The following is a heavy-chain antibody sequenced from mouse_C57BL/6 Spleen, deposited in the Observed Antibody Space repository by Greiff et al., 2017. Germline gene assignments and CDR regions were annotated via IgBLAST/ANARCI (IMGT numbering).Heavy chain of an antibody. CDR1: GYTFTGYW. CDR2: IYPSDGYT. CDR3: ARGLDGYLYHGGNY. V-gene: IGHV1-9*01. D-gene: IGHD2-3*01. Sequence: VQLLESGAELMKPGSSVKLSCKASGYTFTGYWIEWVKQRPGHGLEWIGNIYPSDGYTNYNEKFKGKATFTVDTSSSTAYMQLSSLTSEDSAIYYCARGLDGYLYHGGNYWGQGTTVTVSS. J-gene: IGHJ2*01.